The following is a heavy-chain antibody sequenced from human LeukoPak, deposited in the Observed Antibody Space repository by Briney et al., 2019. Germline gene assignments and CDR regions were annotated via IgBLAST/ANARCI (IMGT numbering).Heavy chain of an antibody. D-gene: IGHD3-3*02. CDR1: GFIVSNTY. J-gene: IGHJ4*02. Sequence: PGGSLRFSCAASGFIVSNTYMTWVRQGPGKGLEWVSVIPNDGSTYYAVSVKGQFTISRDNSKNMLFLRMTSLRVEDTAVYFCVSLARDYWGQGTLVSVSS. CDR2: IPNDGST. V-gene: IGHV3-53*01. CDR3: VSLARDY.